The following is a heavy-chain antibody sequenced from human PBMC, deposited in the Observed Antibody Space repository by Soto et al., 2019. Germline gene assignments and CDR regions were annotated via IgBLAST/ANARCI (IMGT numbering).Heavy chain of an antibody. CDR1: GYSFTSYW. Sequence: PGESLKISCKGSGYSFTSYWISWVRQMPGKGLEWMGRIDPSDSYTNYGPSFQGQVTISADKSISTAYLQWSSLKASDTAMDYCARPYCSGGSCHGHYYGMDVWGQGTTVTVSS. J-gene: IGHJ6*02. D-gene: IGHD2-15*01. V-gene: IGHV5-10-1*01. CDR2: IDPSDSYT. CDR3: ARPYCSGGSCHGHYYGMDV.